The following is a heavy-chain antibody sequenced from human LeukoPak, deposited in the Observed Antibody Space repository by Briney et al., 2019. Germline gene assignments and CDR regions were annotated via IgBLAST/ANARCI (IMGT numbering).Heavy chain of an antibody. CDR1: GFTFSRYA. V-gene: IGHV3-23*01. D-gene: IGHD5-24*01. Sequence: GGSLRLSCAASGFTFSRYAMNWVRQAPGKGLEWVSAISGSGGSTYYADSVTGRFTISRDNSKNTLYLQMNSLRAEDTAVYYCVRQRWLQLRYFDYWGQGTLVTVSS. CDR2: ISGSGGST. CDR3: VRQRWLQLRYFDY. J-gene: IGHJ4*02.